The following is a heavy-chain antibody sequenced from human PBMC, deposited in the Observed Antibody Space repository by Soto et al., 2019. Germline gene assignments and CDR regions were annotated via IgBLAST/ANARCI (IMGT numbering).Heavy chain of an antibody. Sequence: WGCLRLSCAASGFTFRSYRMNWVRQAPGKGLEWGSSISSSSSYIYYADSVKGRFTISRDNAKNSLYLQMNSLRAEDTAVYYCARVGGGYQLLHAFDIWGQGTMVTVSS. J-gene: IGHJ3*02. CDR3: ARVGGGYQLLHAFDI. V-gene: IGHV3-21*01. CDR1: GFTFRSYR. CDR2: ISSSSSYI. D-gene: IGHD2-2*01.